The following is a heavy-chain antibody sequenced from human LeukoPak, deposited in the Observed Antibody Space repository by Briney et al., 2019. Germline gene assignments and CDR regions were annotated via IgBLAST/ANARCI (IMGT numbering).Heavy chain of an antibody. CDR3: APTVFRY. CDR1: GFTFSSYG. V-gene: IGHV3-30*02. J-gene: IGHJ4*02. Sequence: PGGSLRLSCAASGFTFSSYGMHWVRQAPGKGLEWVAFIRYDGSNKYYADSVKGRFTIARDNSKNTLYLQMNSLRAEDTAVYCCAPTVFRYWGQGTLVTVSS. CDR2: IRYDGSNK. D-gene: IGHD4-17*01.